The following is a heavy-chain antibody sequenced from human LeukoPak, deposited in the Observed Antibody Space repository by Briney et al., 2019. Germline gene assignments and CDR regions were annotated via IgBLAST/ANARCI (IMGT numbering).Heavy chain of an antibody. CDR1: GCTFSSYA. CDR2: IISIFGTA. Sequence: SVKVSCKASGCTFSSYAISWVRQAPGQGLEWMGGIISIFGTANYAQKFQGRVTITADKSTSTAYMELSSLRSEDTAVYYCAREEWNLQYSGYDWTYYFDYWGQGTLVTVSS. CDR3: AREEWNLQYSGYDWTYYFDY. V-gene: IGHV1-69*06. J-gene: IGHJ4*02. D-gene: IGHD5-12*01.